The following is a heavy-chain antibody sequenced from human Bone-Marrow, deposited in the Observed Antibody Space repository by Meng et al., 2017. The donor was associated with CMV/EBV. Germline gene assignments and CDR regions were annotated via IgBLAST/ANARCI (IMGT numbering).Heavy chain of an antibody. CDR2: INPNSGGT. V-gene: IGHV1-2*02. D-gene: IGHD5-18*01. CDR3: ARVSRGYSYGTVAYPDY. J-gene: IGHJ4*02. CDR1: GYTFTGYY. Sequence: ASVKVSCKASGYTFTGYYMHWVRQAPGQGLEWMGWINPNSGGTNYAQKFQGRVTMTRDTSISTAYMELSRLRSDDTAVYYCARVSRGYSYGTVAYPDYWGQGTLVTVSS.